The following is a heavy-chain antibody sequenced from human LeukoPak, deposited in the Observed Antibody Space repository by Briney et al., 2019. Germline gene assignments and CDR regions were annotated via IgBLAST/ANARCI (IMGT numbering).Heavy chain of an antibody. D-gene: IGHD6-19*01. CDR2: ISYDGSNK. CDR3: ARSIAVAGTAFDY. V-gene: IGHV3-30-3*01. Sequence: GGSLRLSCAASGFTFSDYHMSWIRQAPGKGLEWVAVISYDGSNKYYADSVKGRFTISRDNSKNTLYLQMNSLRAEDTAVYYCARSIAVAGTAFDYWGQGTLVTVSS. J-gene: IGHJ4*02. CDR1: GFTFSDYH.